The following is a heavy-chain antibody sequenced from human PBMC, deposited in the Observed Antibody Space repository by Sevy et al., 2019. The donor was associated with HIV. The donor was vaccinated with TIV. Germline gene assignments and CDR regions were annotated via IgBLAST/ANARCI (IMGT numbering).Heavy chain of an antibody. CDR3: ARPYGSGSWEAFDI. V-gene: IGHV3-21*01. D-gene: IGHD3-10*01. J-gene: IGHJ3*02. CDR2: ISSSSNYI. Sequence: GGSLRLSCIGSGFTFGDYAMSWFRQAPGKGLEWVSSISSSSNYIYYADSVKGRFTISRDNAKNSLYLQMNSLRAEDTALYYCARPYGSGSWEAFDIWGQGTMVTVSS. CDR1: GFTFGDYA.